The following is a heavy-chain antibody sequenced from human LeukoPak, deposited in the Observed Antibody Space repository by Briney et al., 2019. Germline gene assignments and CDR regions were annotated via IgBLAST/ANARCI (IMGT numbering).Heavy chain of an antibody. Sequence: GGSLRLSCAASGYTFSSYGMHWVRQAPGKGLEWVAFIRYDGSNKYYADSVKGRFTISRDNSKNTLYLQMNSLRAEDTAVYYCAKIPRYYYYMDVWGKGTTVTVSS. V-gene: IGHV3-30*02. CDR2: IRYDGSNK. CDR3: AKIPRYYYYMDV. CDR1: GYTFSSYG. J-gene: IGHJ6*03.